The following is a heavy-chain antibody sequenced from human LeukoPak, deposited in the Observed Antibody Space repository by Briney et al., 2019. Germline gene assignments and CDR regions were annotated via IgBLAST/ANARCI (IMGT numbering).Heavy chain of an antibody. V-gene: IGHV4-59*01. CDR3: ARGSYQDFLPNS. D-gene: IGHD2/OR15-2a*01. CDR2: VLRSENT. CDR1: GGSINSYY. J-gene: IGHJ5*01. Sequence: SETLSLTCTVPGGSINSYYWSWIRQPPGKGLEWIGYVLRSENTNYSPSLSSRVTISVDASKNQFSLKLTSLTAADTAVYYCARGSYQDFLPNSGSQGTLVTVSS.